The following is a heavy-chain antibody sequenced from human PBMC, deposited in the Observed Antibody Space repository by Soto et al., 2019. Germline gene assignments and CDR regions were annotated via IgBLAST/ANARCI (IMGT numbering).Heavy chain of an antibody. J-gene: IGHJ6*02. V-gene: IGHV3-33*01. D-gene: IGHD6-13*01. Sequence: QVQLVESGGGVVQPGRSLRLSCAASGFTFSSYGMHWVRQAPGKGLEWVAVIWYDGSNKYYADSVKGRFTISRDNSKNTLNLQMNSLGAEYTAVYYCGRANEGSSSPSYCYGMDVWGQGTTVTVSS. CDR1: GFTFSSYG. CDR3: GRANEGSSSPSYCYGMDV. CDR2: IWYDGSNK.